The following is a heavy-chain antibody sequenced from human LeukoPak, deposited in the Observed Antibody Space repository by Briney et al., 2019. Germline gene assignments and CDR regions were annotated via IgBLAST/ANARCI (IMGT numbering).Heavy chain of an antibody. CDR2: ISSSGSTI. V-gene: IGHV3-48*03. Sequence: GGSLRLSCAASGFTFSSYEMNWVRQAPGKGLEWVSYISSSGSTIYYADSVKGRFTISRDNAKNSLYLQMNSLRAEDTAVYYCARDRKSSWPSTHYYGMDVWGKGTTVTVSS. CDR3: ARDRKSSWPSTHYYGMDV. D-gene: IGHD6-13*01. J-gene: IGHJ6*04. CDR1: GFTFSSYE.